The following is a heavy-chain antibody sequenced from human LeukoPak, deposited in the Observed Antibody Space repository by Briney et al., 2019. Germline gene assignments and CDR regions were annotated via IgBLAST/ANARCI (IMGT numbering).Heavy chain of an antibody. CDR2: TYYSGST. CDR3: ARLTTVTNNFDY. V-gene: IGHV4-59*08. J-gene: IGHJ4*02. D-gene: IGHD4-17*01. CDR1: GGSISSYY. Sequence: SETLSLTCTVSGGSISSYYCSWIRQPPGKGLEWIGYTYYSGSTNYNPSLKSRVTISVDTSKNQFSLKLSSVTAADTAVYYCARLTTVTNNFDYWGQGTLVTVSS.